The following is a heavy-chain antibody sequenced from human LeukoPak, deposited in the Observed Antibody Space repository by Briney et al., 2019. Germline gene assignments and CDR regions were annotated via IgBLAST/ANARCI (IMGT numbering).Heavy chain of an antibody. V-gene: IGHV3-64*01. D-gene: IGHD4-11*01. CDR1: GFTFSSYA. Sequence: GGSLRLSCAAPGFTFSSYAMHWVRQAPGKGLEYFSAISSNGGTTYYANSVKGRFIISRDNSKNTLCLQMGSLRAEDMAVYYCARYSASRAFDIWGQGTMVTVSS. CDR3: ARYSASRAFDI. CDR2: ISSNGGTT. J-gene: IGHJ3*02.